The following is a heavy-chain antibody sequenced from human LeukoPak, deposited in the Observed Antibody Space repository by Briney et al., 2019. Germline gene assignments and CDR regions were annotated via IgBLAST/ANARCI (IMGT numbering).Heavy chain of an antibody. CDR1: GGSISSGSYY. CDR2: IYTCGST. D-gene: IGHD6-13*01. J-gene: IGHJ4*02. CDR3: ARDQEQLAE. Sequence: TSQTLSLTCTVSGGSISSGSYYWSWIRQPAGKGLEWIGRIYTCGSTNYNPSLKSRVTISVDTSKNQFSLKLSSVTAADTAVYYCARDQEQLAEWGQGTLVTVSS. V-gene: IGHV4-61*02.